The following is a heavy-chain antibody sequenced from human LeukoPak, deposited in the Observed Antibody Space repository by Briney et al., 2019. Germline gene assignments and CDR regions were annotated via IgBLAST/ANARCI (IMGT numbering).Heavy chain of an antibody. CDR3: AKGGTIVVVPAAIPFDY. Sequence: GGSLRLSCAASGFTFSSYAMSWVRQAPGKGLEWDSLINNSGGRTYYADSVKGRFTISRDNSKNTLYLQMNSLRAEDTAVYYCAKGGTIVVVPAAIPFDYSGQGTLVTVSS. CDR1: GFTFSSYA. D-gene: IGHD2-2*02. J-gene: IGHJ4*02. CDR2: INNSGGRT. V-gene: IGHV3-23*01.